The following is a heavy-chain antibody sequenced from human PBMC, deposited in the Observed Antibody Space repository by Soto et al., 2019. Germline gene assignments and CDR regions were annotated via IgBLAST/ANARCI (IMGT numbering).Heavy chain of an antibody. D-gene: IGHD6-13*01. CDR2: IGTAGDT. CDR3: ARDYFGSSSNYFDY. V-gene: IGHV3-13*01. CDR1: GFTFSSYD. Sequence: PGGSLRLSCAASGFTFSSYDMHWVRQATGKRLKWVSAIGTAGDTYYPGSVKGRFTISRENAKNSLYLQMSSLRSEDTAVYYCARDYFGSSSNYFDYWGQGTLVTVSS. J-gene: IGHJ4*02.